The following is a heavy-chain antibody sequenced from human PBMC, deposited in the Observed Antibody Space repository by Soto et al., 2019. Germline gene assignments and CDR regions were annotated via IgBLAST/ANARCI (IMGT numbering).Heavy chain of an antibody. J-gene: IGHJ4*02. CDR3: AKSIVVVTALDY. V-gene: IGHV1-3*05. CDR2: INAGNGNT. CDR1: GYTFTSYA. D-gene: IGHD2-21*01. Sequence: QVQLVQSGAEEKKPGASVKVSCKASGYTFTSYAMHWVRQAPGQRLEWMGWINAGNGNTKYSQKFQGRVTITRNTSAITAYMELSSLRPKDTAVYYCAKSIVVVTALDYWGQGTLVTVSS.